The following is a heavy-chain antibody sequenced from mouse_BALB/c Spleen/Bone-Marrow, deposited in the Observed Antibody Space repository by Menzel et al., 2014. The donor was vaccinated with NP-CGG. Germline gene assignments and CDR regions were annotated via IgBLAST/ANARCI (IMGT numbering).Heavy chain of an antibody. CDR1: GYTFTSHV. CDR3: ARGGRYDGFAY. V-gene: IGHV1-14*01. CDR2: INPYNDGT. D-gene: IGHD2-14*01. J-gene: IGHJ3*01. Sequence: VQLQQPGPELVKPGASVKMSCKASGYTFTSHVMHWVKQKPGQDLEWIGYINPYNDGTKYNEKFKGKATLTSDRSSSTAYMELSSLTSEDSAVYYCARGGRYDGFAYWGQGTLVTVSA.